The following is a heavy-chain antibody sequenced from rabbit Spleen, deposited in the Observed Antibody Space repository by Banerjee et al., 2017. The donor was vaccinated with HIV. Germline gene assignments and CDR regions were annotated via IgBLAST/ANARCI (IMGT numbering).Heavy chain of an antibody. CDR2: IDPLFINT. CDR3: ATHHGSDAGWVRFSL. D-gene: IGHD5-1*01. J-gene: IGHJ4*01. Sequence: QEQLVESGGGLVTPGGTLKLSCKASGFDFSGYGMSWGRQAPGKGLEWIGYIDPLFINTYYASWVNGRFAISRDDAQNTLYLQLTSLTAADTATYFCATHHGSDAGWVRFSLWGPGTLVTVS. V-gene: IGHV1S47*01. CDR1: GFDFSGYG.